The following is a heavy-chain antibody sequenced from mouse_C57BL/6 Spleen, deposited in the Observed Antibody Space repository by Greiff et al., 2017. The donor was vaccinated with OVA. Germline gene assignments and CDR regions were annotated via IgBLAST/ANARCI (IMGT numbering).Heavy chain of an antibody. J-gene: IGHJ4*01. CDR3: ARTGPYYSNRGAMDY. D-gene: IGHD2-5*01. CDR2: INPSTGGT. Sequence: VQLQQSGPELVKPGASVKISCKASGYSFTGYYMNWVKQSPEKSLEWIGEINPSTGGTTYNQKFKAKATLTVDKSSSTAYMQLKSLTSEDSAVYYCARTGPYYSNRGAMDYWGQGTSVTVSS. V-gene: IGHV1-42*01. CDR1: GYSFTGYY.